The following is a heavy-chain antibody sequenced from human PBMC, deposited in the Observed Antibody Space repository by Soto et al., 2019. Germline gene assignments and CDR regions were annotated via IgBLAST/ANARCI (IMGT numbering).Heavy chain of an antibody. V-gene: IGHV3-23*01. D-gene: IGHD3-22*01. CDR1: GFTFSSYA. Sequence: GGSLRLSCAASGFTFSSYAMSWVRQAPGKGLEWVSAISGSGGSTYYADSVKGRFTISRDNSKNTLYLQMNSLRAVDTAVYYCAKATSSGYYGFDYWGQGTLVTVSS. CDR2: ISGSGGST. J-gene: IGHJ4*02. CDR3: AKATSSGYYGFDY.